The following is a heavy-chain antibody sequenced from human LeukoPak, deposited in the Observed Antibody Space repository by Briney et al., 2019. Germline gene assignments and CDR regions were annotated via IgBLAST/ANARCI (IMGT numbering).Heavy chain of an antibody. D-gene: IGHD5-18*01. CDR2: IYTSGST. J-gene: IGHJ6*02. CDR3: ARHGDSCGMDV. CDR1: GGSFSSSSYY. Sequence: TSETLSLTCSVSGGSFSSSSYYWGWIRQPPGKGLEWIERIYTSGSTNYNPSLKSRVTMSVDTSKNQFSLKLSSVTAADTAVYYCARHGDSCGMDVWGQGITVTVSS. V-gene: IGHV4-39*07.